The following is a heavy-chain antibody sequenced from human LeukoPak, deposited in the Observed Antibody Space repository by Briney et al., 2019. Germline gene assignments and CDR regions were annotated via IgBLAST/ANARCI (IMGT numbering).Heavy chain of an antibody. J-gene: IGHJ4*02. CDR3: ARGGDSSGYYYPVFDY. CDR2: IYYSGST. D-gene: IGHD3-22*01. CDR1: GGSISSSSYY. Sequence: PSETLSLTCTVSGGSISSSSYYWGWIRQPPGKGLEWIGSIYYSGSTYYNPSLKSRVTISVDTSKNQFSLKLSSVTAADTAVYYCARGGDSSGYYYPVFDYWGQGTLVTVSS. V-gene: IGHV4-39*07.